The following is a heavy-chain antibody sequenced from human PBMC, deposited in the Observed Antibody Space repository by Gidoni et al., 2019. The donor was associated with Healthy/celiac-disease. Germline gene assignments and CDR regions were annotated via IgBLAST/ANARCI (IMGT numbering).Heavy chain of an antibody. CDR2: ISGSGGST. Sequence: EVQLLEAGGGWVQPGGSLRLPCSASGFTFSRYAMSWFRQAPGKGLVWVSAISGSGGSTYYADSVKGRFTISRDNSKNTLYLQMNSLRAEDTAVYYCARGQSDYYDSSGGDYWGQGTLVTVSS. CDR3: ARGQSDYYDSSGGDY. J-gene: IGHJ4*02. V-gene: IGHV3-23*01. CDR1: GFTFSRYA. D-gene: IGHD3-22*01.